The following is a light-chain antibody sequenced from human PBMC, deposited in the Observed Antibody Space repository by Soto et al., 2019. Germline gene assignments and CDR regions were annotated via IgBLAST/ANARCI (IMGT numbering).Light chain of an antibody. CDR1: QGISSY. Sequence: ALRLNQSESSLSASTGDRVTLSCRASQGISSYLAWYQQKPGKAPKLLIYAASTLQSGVPSGFSGSGSGTDFTLTISCLQSEDFATYYCQQYYSYLGAFGGGTKVDIK. V-gene: IGKV1-8*01. J-gene: IGKJ4*01. CDR3: QQYYSYLGA. CDR2: AAS.